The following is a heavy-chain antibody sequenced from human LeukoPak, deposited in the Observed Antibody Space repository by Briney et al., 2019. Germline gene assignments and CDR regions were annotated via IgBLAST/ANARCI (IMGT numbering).Heavy chain of an antibody. CDR1: GGSLSSNNW. CDR3: ARHRRDGYKPLDY. J-gene: IGHJ4*02. Sequence: SGTLSLTCAVSGGSLSSNNWWGWVRQPPGKGLEWIGSIYYSGSTYYNPSLKSRVTISVDTSKNQFSLKLSSVTAADTAVYYCARHRRDGYKPLDYWGQGTLVTVSS. V-gene: IGHV4-39*01. CDR2: IYYSGST. D-gene: IGHD5-24*01.